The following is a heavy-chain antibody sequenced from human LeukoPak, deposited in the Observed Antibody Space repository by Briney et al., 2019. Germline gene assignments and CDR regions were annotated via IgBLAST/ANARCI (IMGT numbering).Heavy chain of an antibody. CDR2: IYPGDSDT. CDR3: ARTSRYYGSGSYGPLFDY. Sequence: GESLKIPCKGSGYSFTSYWIGWVRQMPGKGLEWMGIIYPGDSDTRYSPSFQGQVTISADKSISTAYLQWSSLKASDTAMFYWARTSRYYGSGSYGPLFDYWGQGTLVTVSS. J-gene: IGHJ4*02. D-gene: IGHD3-10*01. CDR1: GYSFTSYW. V-gene: IGHV5-51*01.